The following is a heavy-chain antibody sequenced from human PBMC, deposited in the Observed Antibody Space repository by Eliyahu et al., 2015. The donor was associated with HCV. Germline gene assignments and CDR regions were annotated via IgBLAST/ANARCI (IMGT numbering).Heavy chain of an antibody. V-gene: IGHV1-18*01. CDR3: ARDAPCIAAAGTWGYSSGCGDRSRDFDY. J-gene: IGHJ4*02. CDR2: ISAYNGNT. Sequence: QVQLVQSGAEVKKPGASVKVSCKASGYTFTSYGXSWVRQAXGXGLEWMGWISAYNGNTNYAQKLQGRVTMTTDTSTSTAYMELRSLRSDDTAVYYCARDAPCIAAAGTWGYSSGCGDRSRDFDYWGQGTLVTVSS. CDR1: GYTFTSYG. D-gene: IGHD6-13*01.